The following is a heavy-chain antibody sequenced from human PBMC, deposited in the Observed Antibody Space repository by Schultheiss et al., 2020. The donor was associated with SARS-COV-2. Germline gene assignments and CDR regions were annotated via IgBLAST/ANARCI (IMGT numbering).Heavy chain of an antibody. J-gene: IGHJ3*02. D-gene: IGHD1-26*01. CDR1: GGSFSDYS. V-gene: IGHV4-34*01. CDR2: INHSGST. CDR3: ARVPYYPGGAFDI. Sequence: SETLSLTCAVYGGSFSDYSWSWIRQPPGKALEWIGEINHSGSTNYNPSLKSRVTISVDTSKNQFSLKLSSVTAADTAVYYCARVPYYPGGAFDIWGQGTMVTVSS.